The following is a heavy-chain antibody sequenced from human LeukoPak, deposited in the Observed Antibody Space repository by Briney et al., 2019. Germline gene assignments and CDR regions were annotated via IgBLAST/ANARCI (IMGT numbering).Heavy chain of an antibody. J-gene: IGHJ4*02. V-gene: IGHV3-30*02. CDR3: ADLIVVVPAAIRSGF. D-gene: IGHD2-2*02. Sequence: PGGSLRLSCAASGFTFSSYGMHWVRQAPGKGLEWVAFIRYDGSNKYYADSVKGRFTISRDNSKNTLYLQMNSLRAEDTAVHYCADLIVVVPAAIRSGFWGQGTLVTVSS. CDR2: IRYDGSNK. CDR1: GFTFSSYG.